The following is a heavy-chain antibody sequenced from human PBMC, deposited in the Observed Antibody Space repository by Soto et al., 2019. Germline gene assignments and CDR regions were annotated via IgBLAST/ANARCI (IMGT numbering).Heavy chain of an antibody. D-gene: IGHD5-18*01. CDR3: ARGLKEGYSYGYDY. CDR2: INHSGST. Sequence: KPSETLSLTCAVYGGSFSGYYWSWIRQPPGKGLEWIGEINHSGSTNYNPSLKSRVTISVDTSKNQFSLKLSSVTAADTAVYYCARGLKEGYSYGYDYWGQGTLVTVSS. V-gene: IGHV4-34*01. CDR1: GGSFSGYY. J-gene: IGHJ4*02.